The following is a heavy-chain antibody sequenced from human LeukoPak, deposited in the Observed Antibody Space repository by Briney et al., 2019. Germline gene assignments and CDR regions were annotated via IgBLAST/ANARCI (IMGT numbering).Heavy chain of an antibody. CDR2: ISSGSSYI. J-gene: IGHJ4*02. V-gene: IGHV3-21*01. CDR3: ARGDKSSGWYFFDY. D-gene: IGHD6-19*01. CDR1: GFTFSSFT. Sequence: GGSLRLSCAASGFTFSSFTMNWVRQAPGKGLEWVSSISSGSSYIYYADSVKGRFTISRDNAKNSLYLQMNSLRAEDTAVYYCARGDKSSGWYFFDYWGQGTLVTVSS.